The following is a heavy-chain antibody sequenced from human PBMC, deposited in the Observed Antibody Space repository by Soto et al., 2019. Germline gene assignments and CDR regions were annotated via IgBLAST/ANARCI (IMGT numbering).Heavy chain of an antibody. J-gene: IGHJ4*02. D-gene: IGHD2-15*01. Sequence: EVQLLESGGGLVQPGGSLRLSCAASGFTFSSYAMSWVRQAPGKGLEWVSAISGSGGSTYYADSVKGRFTITRDNSKNTLYLQMNSLRADDTAVYYCEEFSSLVVVAATLDYWGQGTLVTVSS. V-gene: IGHV3-23*01. CDR3: EEFSSLVVVAATLDY. CDR2: ISGSGGST. CDR1: GFTFSSYA.